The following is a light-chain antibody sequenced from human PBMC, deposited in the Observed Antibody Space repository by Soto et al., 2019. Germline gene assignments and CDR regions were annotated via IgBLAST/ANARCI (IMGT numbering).Light chain of an antibody. J-gene: IGKJ3*01. V-gene: IGKV3-20*01. CDR1: QSVSSSY. CDR2: GAS. Sequence: EIVLTQSPGTLSLSPWERATLSCRASQSVSSSYLAWYQQKPGQAPRLLIYGASSRATGIPDRFSGSGSGTDFTLTISRLEPEDFAVYYCQQYGSFFGPGTKVDIK. CDR3: QQYGSF.